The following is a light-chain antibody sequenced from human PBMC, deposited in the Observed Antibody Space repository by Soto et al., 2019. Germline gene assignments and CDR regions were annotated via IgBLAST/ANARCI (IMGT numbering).Light chain of an antibody. CDR1: QSVSSNY. CDR2: GAS. J-gene: IGKJ2*01. V-gene: IGKV3-20*01. CDR3: QQYGSSPPYT. Sequence: EIVLTQSPGTLSLSPGEGATLSCRASQSVSSNYLAWYQQKPGQAPRLLIFGASNRASDIPVRFSGSGSGTDFTLTISRLEPEDFAVYYCQQYGSSPPYTFGQGTKLEIK.